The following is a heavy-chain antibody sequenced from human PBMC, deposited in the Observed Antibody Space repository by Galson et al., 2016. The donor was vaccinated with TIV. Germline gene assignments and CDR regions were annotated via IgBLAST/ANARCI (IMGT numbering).Heavy chain of an antibody. CDR3: VTYYVGRGGEGY. CDR1: GDSINSGRYY. J-gene: IGHJ4*02. D-gene: IGHD2-21*01. V-gene: IGHV4-61*05. Sequence: SETLSLTCSISGDSINSGRYYWGWIRQPPGKGLEWLGKADGGTIDYNPSLKSPLTISTDTSKNEFSLRLTSVTAWDTAVYICVTYYVGRGGEGYWGQGMLVTVST. CDR2: ADGGTI.